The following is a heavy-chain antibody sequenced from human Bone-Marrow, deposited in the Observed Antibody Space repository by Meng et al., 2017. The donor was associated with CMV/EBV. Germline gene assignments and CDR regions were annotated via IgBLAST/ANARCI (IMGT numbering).Heavy chain of an antibody. D-gene: IGHD3-3*02. J-gene: IGHJ4*02. CDR1: GTFSSYG. CDR3: ARETALAVSGSHYFDS. V-gene: IGHV1-69*05. Sequence: GTFSSYGIQWVRQAPGQGLEWMGGIIPIFGTTNYAQKFQGRVTITTDESTSTAYMKLSSLRSEDTAVYYCARETALAVSGSHYFDSWGQRTLVTVSS. CDR2: IIPIFGTT.